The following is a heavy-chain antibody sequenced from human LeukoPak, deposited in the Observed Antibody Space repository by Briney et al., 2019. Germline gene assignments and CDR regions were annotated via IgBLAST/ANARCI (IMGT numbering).Heavy chain of an antibody. CDR3: ARVTSIAAAGPNWFDP. CDR1: GYTFTSYG. Sequence: ASVKVSCKASGYTFTSYGISWVRQAPGQGLEWMGWISAYNGNTNYAQKLQGRVTMTTDTSTSIAYMELRSLRSDDTAVYYCARVTSIAAAGPNWFDPWGQGTLVTVSS. J-gene: IGHJ5*02. D-gene: IGHD6-13*01. CDR2: ISAYNGNT. V-gene: IGHV1-18*01.